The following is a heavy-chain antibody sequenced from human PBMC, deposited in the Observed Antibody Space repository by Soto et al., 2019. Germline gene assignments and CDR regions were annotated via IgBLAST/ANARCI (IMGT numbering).Heavy chain of an antibody. CDR3: ARDRHTVTAGGGFDP. D-gene: IGHD2-21*02. Sequence: QVQLVQSGAEVKKPGASVKVSCKASGYTFTSYGISWVRQAPGQGLEWMGWISAYNGNTNYAQKLQGRVTMTTETSTSKAYMEVRSLRSDDTAVYYCARDRHTVTAGGGFDPWGQGTLVTVSS. CDR1: GYTFTSYG. V-gene: IGHV1-18*01. CDR2: ISAYNGNT. J-gene: IGHJ5*02.